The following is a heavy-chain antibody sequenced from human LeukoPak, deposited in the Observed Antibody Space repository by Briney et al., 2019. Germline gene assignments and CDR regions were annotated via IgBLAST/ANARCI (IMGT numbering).Heavy chain of an antibody. CDR1: GYTFTTYA. D-gene: IGHD2-2*01. CDR2: INAGNGNT. Sequence: GASVKLSCKASGYTFTTYAIHWVRQAPGQGLEWMGWINAGNGNTKYSQKFQGRVTITRDTSASTAYIELRSLRSEDTAMYYCARGSTSDWPLDHWGQETLVTISS. J-gene: IGHJ4*02. V-gene: IGHV1-3*01. CDR3: ARGSTSDWPLDH.